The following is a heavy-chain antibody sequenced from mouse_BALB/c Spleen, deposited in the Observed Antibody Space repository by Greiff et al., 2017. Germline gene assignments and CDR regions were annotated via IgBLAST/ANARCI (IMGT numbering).Heavy chain of an antibody. CDR1: GYSITSDYA. Sequence: EVKLQESGPGLVKPSQSLSLTCTVTGYSITSDYAWNWIRQFPGNKLEWMGYISYSGSTSYNPSLKSRISITRDTSKNQFFLQLNSVTTEDTATYYCAKGGNYEDWFAYWGQGTLVTVSA. CDR3: AKGGNYEDWFAY. D-gene: IGHD2-1*01. V-gene: IGHV3-2*02. J-gene: IGHJ3*01. CDR2: ISYSGST.